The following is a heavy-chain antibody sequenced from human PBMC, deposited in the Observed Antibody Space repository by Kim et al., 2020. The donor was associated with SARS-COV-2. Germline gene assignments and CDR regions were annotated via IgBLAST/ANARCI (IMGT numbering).Heavy chain of an antibody. V-gene: IGHV3-30*07. J-gene: IGHJ6*02. CDR3: ARAHRSYDFWGMDV. D-gene: IGHD3-3*01. Sequence: ASVWGRFTISRDNSKNTLYLKMNSLRAEETAVYYCARAHRSYDFWGMDVWGQGTTVTVSS.